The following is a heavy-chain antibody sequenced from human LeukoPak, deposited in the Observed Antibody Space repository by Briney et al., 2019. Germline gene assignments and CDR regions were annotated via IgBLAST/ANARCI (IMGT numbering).Heavy chain of an antibody. CDR1: GYTFTIYS. Sequence: ASVKVSCKASGYTFTIYSITWVRQAPGQGLEWMGWISAYNGNTNYAQRVQGRVTMTTDTSMGTAYMELRSLRSDDTAVYYCARDDERRLSYFDYWGQGTLVTVSS. V-gene: IGHV1-18*01. CDR2: ISAYNGNT. CDR3: ARDDERRLSYFDY. D-gene: IGHD4-17*01. J-gene: IGHJ4*02.